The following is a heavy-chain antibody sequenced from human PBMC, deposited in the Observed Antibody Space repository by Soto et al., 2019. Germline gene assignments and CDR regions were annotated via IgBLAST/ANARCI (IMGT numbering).Heavy chain of an antibody. V-gene: IGHV4-4*02. CDR1: GASIGSGGW. Sequence: SETLSLSCAVSGASIGSGGWWSWVRQPPGKGLEWIAEIFRDGNTNYSPSLKSRVTISVDKSQNQCSLNVYSVTAADTSVYYCARHEGWTGPDQWGQGSLVTVSS. J-gene: IGHJ5*02. CDR2: IFRDGNT. D-gene: IGHD2-8*02. CDR3: ARHEGWTGPDQ.